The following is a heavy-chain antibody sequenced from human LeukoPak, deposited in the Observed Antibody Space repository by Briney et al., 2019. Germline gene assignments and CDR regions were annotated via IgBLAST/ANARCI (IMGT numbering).Heavy chain of an antibody. V-gene: IGHV4-39*07. D-gene: IGHD4-11*01. CDR2: IYYSGST. CDR3: ARSYSNVDY. J-gene: IGHJ4*02. Sequence: PSETLSLTCTVSGGSISSSSYYWGWIRQPPGQGLEWIGSIYYSGSTYYNPSLKSRVTISVDTSKNQFSLKLRSVTAADTAVYYCARSYSNVDYWGQGTLVTVSS. CDR1: GGSISSSSYY.